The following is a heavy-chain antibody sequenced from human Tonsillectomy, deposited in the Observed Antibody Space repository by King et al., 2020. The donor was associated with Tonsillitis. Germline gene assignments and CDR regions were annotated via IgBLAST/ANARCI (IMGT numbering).Heavy chain of an antibody. J-gene: IGHJ4*02. V-gene: IGHV3-48*02. CDR2: ISSRSRTI. CDR3: ATEYGDYPNY. D-gene: IGHD4-17*01. Sequence: EVQLVESGGGLVQPGGSLRLSCAASGFTFSSYSMKWVRQAPGKGLEWVAYISSRSRTIYYAESGKGRFTISRDNAKNAVYLQIDSLRDDDTAVYYCATEYGDYPNYRGQGTLVTVSS. CDR1: GFTFSSYS.